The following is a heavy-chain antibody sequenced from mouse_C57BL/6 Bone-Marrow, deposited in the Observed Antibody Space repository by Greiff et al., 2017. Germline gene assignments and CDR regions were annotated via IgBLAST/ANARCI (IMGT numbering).Heavy chain of an antibody. J-gene: IGHJ3*01. CDR2: IRNKANNHAT. CDR3: TMSLVAPAWFAY. Sequence: EVQVVESGGGLVQPGGSMKLSCAASGFTFSDAWMDWVRQSPEKGLEWVAEIRNKANNHATYYAESVKGRFTISRDASKSSVYLLMTSLSADDTGIYYCTMSLVAPAWFAYWGQGTLVTVSA. V-gene: IGHV6-6*01. D-gene: IGHD1-1*02. CDR1: GFTFSDAW.